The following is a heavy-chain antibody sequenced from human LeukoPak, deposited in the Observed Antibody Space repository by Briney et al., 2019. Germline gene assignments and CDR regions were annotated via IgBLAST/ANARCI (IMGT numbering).Heavy chain of an antibody. J-gene: IGHJ4*02. CDR2: IYYSGST. Sequence: SETLSLTCTVSGGSISSYYWSWIRQPPGKGLEWIGYIYYSGSTNYNPSLKSRVTISVDTSKNQFSLKLSSVTAADTAVYYCARVSSGHSSREFDYWGQGTLVTVSS. V-gene: IGHV4-59*01. CDR1: GGSISSYY. D-gene: IGHD6-13*01. CDR3: ARVSSGHSSREFDY.